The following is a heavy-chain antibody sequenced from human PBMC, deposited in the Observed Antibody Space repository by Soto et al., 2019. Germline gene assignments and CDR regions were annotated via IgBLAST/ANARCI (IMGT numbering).Heavy chain of an antibody. J-gene: IGHJ4*02. CDR1: GYDFIDYY. CDR3: ARDLNPYSGPGSLHGFFDY. Sequence: ASVKVSCKASGYDFIDYYIHWLRQAPGQGLEWMGWINPNGGGTKFAQKFQGRVTMTGDPSISTVYMDLSGLRSDDTAVYYCARDLNPYSGPGSLHGFFDYWGQGPLVTVCS. V-gene: IGHV1-2*02. D-gene: IGHD3-10*01. CDR2: INPNGGGT.